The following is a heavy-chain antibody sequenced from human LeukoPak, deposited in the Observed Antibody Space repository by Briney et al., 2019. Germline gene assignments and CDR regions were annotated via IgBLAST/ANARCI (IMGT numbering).Heavy chain of an antibody. J-gene: IGHJ4*02. Sequence: ASVKVSCKASGYTFTSYDISWVRQAPGQGLEWIGWISAYNGNTNYAQKLQGRVTMTTDTSTSTAYMELRSLRSDDTAVYYCTRDGRSTDIVVVPAAIIGAYYFDYWGQGTLVTVSS. CDR2: ISAYNGNT. V-gene: IGHV1-18*01. D-gene: IGHD2-2*01. CDR3: TRDGRSTDIVVVPAAIIGAYYFDY. CDR1: GYTFTSYD.